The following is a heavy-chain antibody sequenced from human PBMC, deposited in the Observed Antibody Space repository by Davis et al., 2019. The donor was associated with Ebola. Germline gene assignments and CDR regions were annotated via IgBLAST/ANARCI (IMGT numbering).Heavy chain of an antibody. CDR2: ISWNSGSI. V-gene: IGHV3-9*01. J-gene: IGHJ6*02. D-gene: IGHD5-18*01. CDR3: AKTSTALYYYYGMDV. Sequence: PGGSLRLSCAASGFTFDDYAMHWVRHAPGKGLEWVSGISWNSGSIGYADSVKGRFTISRDNAKNSLYLQMNSLRAEDTALYYCAKTSTALYYYYGMDVWGQGTTVTVSS. CDR1: GFTFDDYA.